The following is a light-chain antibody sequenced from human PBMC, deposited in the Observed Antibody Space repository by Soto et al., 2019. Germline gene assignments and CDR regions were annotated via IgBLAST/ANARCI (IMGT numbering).Light chain of an antibody. CDR1: QGISSY. J-gene: IGKJ2*01. CDR3: QQYYSYPPST. CDR2: AAS. V-gene: IGKV1-8*01. Sequence: AIRMTQSPSSLSASTGDRVTITCRASQGISSYLAWYQQKPGKAPKLLIYAASTLQSGVPSRFSGSGSGTDFTLTIRCLQSEDFATYYCQQYYSYPPSTFGQGNKLEIK.